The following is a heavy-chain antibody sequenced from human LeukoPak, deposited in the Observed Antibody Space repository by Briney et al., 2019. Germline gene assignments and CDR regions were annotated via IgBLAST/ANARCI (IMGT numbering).Heavy chain of an antibody. CDR1: GYSFTSYW. J-gene: IGHJ4*02. CDR2: IHPGDSDT. Sequence: GESLKISCKGSGYSFTSYWIAWVRQMPGKGLEWMGIIHPGDSDTRYSPPFRGQVTISADKSISTAYLQWSSLKASDTAIYYCARQGGSSYDYWGQGTLVAVSS. V-gene: IGHV5-51*01. CDR3: ARQGGSSYDY. D-gene: IGHD6-13*01.